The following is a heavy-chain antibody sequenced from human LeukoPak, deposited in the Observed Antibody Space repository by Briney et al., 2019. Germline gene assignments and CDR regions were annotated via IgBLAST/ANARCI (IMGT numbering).Heavy chain of an antibody. V-gene: IGHV4-39*07. CDR1: GGSISSSSYY. J-gene: IGHJ4*02. CDR3: ARLAPPHPY. CDR2: IYYSGST. Sequence: PSETLSLTCTVSGGSISSSSYYWGWIRQPPGKGLEWIGSIYYSGSTYYNPSLKSRVTISVDTSKNQFSLKLGSVTAADTAVYYCARLAPPHPYWGQGTLVTVSS.